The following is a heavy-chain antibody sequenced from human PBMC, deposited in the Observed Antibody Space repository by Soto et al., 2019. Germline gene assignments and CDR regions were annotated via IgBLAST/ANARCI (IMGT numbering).Heavy chain of an antibody. CDR1: GFTFSSYA. D-gene: IGHD3-22*01. CDR3: AKGVHYYDSSGYYQPLEFDY. Sequence: GGSLRLSCAASGFTFSSYAMSWVRQAPGKGLEWVSAISDSGGSTYYADSVKGRFTISRDNSKNTLYLQMNSLRAEDTAVYYCAKGVHYYDSSGYYQPLEFDYWGQGTLVTVSS. V-gene: IGHV3-23*01. CDR2: ISDSGGST. J-gene: IGHJ4*02.